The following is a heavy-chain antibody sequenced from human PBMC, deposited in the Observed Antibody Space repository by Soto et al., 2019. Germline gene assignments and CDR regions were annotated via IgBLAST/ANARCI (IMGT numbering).Heavy chain of an antibody. CDR2: IFYSGTT. Sequence: SETKCVTCTVAGGYISSSGYYWGWIKQPPGKGLEWIGSIFYSGTTYYNPSLKSRVTISVDTSKNQFSLRLSSVTAADTAVYYCARAYYDTSGYSLDPWGQGILVTVSS. CDR1: GGYISSSGYY. CDR3: ARAYYDTSGYSLDP. V-gene: IGHV4-39*07. D-gene: IGHD3-22*01. J-gene: IGHJ5*02.